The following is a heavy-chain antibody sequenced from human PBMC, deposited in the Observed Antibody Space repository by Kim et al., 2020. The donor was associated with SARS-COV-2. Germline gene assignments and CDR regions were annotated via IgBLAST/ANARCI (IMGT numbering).Heavy chain of an antibody. CDR2: IYYSGST. V-gene: IGHV4-59*01. J-gene: IGHJ3*02. CDR1: GGSISSYY. Sequence: SETLSLTCTVSGGSISSYYWSWIRQPPGKGLEWIGYIYYSGSTNYNPSLKSRVTISVDTYKNQFSLKLSSVTAADTAVYDCARESATVTTYNHAFDTWGQGTIVTVSS. D-gene: IGHD4-17*01. CDR3: ARESATVTTYNHAFDT.